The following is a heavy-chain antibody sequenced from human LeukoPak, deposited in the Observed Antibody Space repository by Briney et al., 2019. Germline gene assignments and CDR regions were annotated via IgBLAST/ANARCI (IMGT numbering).Heavy chain of an antibody. D-gene: IGHD5-12*01. CDR2: ISDDGSHK. V-gene: IGHV3-30*18. CDR1: GFTFSSYG. Sequence: GGSLTLSCAASGFTFSSYGMHWVRQAPGKGLEWVAIISDDGSHKYYADSVKGRFTISRDNSKNTLYLQMSSLRAEDTAVYYCANVDAGDYWGQGTLVTVSS. CDR3: ANVDAGDY. J-gene: IGHJ4*02.